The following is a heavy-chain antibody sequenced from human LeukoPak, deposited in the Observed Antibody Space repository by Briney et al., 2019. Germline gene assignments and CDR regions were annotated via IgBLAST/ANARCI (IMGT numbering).Heavy chain of an antibody. D-gene: IGHD1-26*01. CDR1: GFTFSSYA. V-gene: IGHV3-21*01. CDR3: ARGEGWELQNWFDP. J-gene: IGHJ5*02. CDR2: ISSSSSYI. Sequence: GGSLRLSCAASGFTFSSYAMSWVRQAPGKGLEWVSCISSSSSYIYYANSVKGRFTISRDNAKNSLYLQMNSLRAEDTAVYYCARGEGWELQNWFDPWGQGTLVTVSS.